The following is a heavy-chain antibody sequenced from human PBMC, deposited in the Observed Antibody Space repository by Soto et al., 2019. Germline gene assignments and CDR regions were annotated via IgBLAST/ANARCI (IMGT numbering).Heavy chain of an antibody. Sequence: SETLSLTCVVYGGSFSGYYWNWIRQPPGKGLEWIGEINHSGSTNYSPSLKSQVTLSVDTSKNQFSLKLHSVTAADTAVYYCASSGGYDFWSGYPYYFDYWGQGXLVTVSS. D-gene: IGHD3-3*01. CDR3: ASSGGYDFWSGYPYYFDY. CDR1: GGSFSGYY. CDR2: INHSGST. J-gene: IGHJ4*01. V-gene: IGHV4-34*01.